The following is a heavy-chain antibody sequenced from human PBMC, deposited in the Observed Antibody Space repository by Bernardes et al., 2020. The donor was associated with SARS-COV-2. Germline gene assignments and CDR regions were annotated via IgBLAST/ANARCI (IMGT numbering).Heavy chain of an antibody. D-gene: IGHD6-13*01. CDR1: GGSISSSSYY. CDR3: AGWYRSSQFNY. V-gene: IGHV4-39*01. CDR2: IYYSGNT. J-gene: IGHJ4*02. Sequence: SETLSLTCTVSGGSISSSSYYWGWNRPPPGKGLEWFGSIYYSGNTYYNPSLKSRVTMSVDTSKNQFSLKLSSVIAAETAVYYCAGWYRSSQFNYWGQGTLVTVTS.